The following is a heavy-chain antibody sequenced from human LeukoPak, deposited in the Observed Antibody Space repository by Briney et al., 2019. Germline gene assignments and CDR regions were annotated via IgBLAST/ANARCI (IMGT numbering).Heavy chain of an antibody. CDR3: AKESSGSYYALDY. V-gene: IGHV3-23*01. J-gene: IGHJ4*02. Sequence: QTGGSLRLSCAASGFTFSSFAMTWVRQAPGKGLNWVSTISGSGGSTYYADSLKGRFTISRDNPKNTLYLQVNSLRAEDTAVYYCAKESSGSYYALDYWGQGTLVTVSS. CDR2: ISGSGGST. CDR1: GFTFSSFA. D-gene: IGHD1-26*01.